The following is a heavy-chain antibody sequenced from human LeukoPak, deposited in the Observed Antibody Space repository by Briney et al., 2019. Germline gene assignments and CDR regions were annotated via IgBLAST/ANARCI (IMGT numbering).Heavy chain of an antibody. J-gene: IGHJ4*02. CDR2: ISYDGSNK. Sequence: GGSLRLSCAASGFTFSSYAMHWVRQAPGKGLEWVAVISYDGSNKYYADSVKGRFTISRDNSKNTLYLQMNSLRAEDTAVYYCAKGSGSSWYLDYFDYWGQGTLVTVSS. CDR3: AKGSGSSWYLDYFDY. D-gene: IGHD6-13*01. CDR1: GFTFSSYA. V-gene: IGHV3-30*04.